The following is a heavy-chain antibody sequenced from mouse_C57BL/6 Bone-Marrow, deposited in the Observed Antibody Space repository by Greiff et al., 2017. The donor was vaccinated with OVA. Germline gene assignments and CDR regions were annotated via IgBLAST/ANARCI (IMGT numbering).Heavy chain of an antibody. Sequence: VQLQQSGAELVRPGASVTLSCKASGYTFTDYEMHWVKQTPVHGLEWIGAIDPETGGTAYNQKFKGKAILTADKSSSTAYMELRSLTSEDSAVYYCTGFGSSYGRFDYWGQGTTLTVSS. J-gene: IGHJ2*01. CDR3: TGFGSSYGRFDY. CDR1: GYTFTDYE. V-gene: IGHV1-15*01. CDR2: IDPETGGT. D-gene: IGHD1-1*01.